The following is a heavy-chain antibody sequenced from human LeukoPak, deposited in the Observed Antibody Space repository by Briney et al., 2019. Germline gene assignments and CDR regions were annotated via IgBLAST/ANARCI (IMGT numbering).Heavy chain of an antibody. J-gene: IGHJ4*02. V-gene: IGHV3-23*01. D-gene: IGHD6-19*01. CDR1: GFTFSSYA. CDR2: ISGSGGST. CDR3: AKSPLLVAVAGPDY. Sequence: GGSLRLSCAASGFTFSSYAMSWVRQAPGKGLEWVSSISGSGGSTYYADSVKGRFTISRDNSKNTLYLQMNSLRAEDTAVYYCAKSPLLVAVAGPDYWGQGTLVTVSS.